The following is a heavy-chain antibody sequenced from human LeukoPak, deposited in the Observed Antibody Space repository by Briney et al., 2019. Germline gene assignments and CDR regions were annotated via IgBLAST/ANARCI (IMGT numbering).Heavy chain of an antibody. CDR1: GYTFTSYG. CDR3: ARDLGGITYYYDSSGFQTHDY. D-gene: IGHD3-22*01. V-gene: IGHV1-46*01. J-gene: IGHJ4*02. CDR2: INPSGGST. Sequence: ASVKVSCKASGYTFTSYGISWVRQAPGQGLEWMGIINPSGGSTSYAQKFQGRVTKTRDTSTSTVYMELSSLRSEDTAVYYCARDLGGITYYYDSSGFQTHDYWGQGTLVTVSS.